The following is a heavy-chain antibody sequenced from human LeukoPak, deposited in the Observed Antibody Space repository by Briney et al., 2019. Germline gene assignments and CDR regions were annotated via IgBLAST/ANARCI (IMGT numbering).Heavy chain of an antibody. D-gene: IGHD1-1*01. CDR3: ARSRDNYIFFDY. CDR1: GGSISSYY. J-gene: IGHJ4*02. CDR2: IYYSGSA. V-gene: IGHV4-59*01. Sequence: SETLSLTCTVSGGSISSYYWSWIRQPPGKGLEWIGYIYYSGSASYNPSLKSRVTISVDTSKNQFSLKLSSVTAADTAVYFCARSRDNYIFFDYWGQGALVTVSS.